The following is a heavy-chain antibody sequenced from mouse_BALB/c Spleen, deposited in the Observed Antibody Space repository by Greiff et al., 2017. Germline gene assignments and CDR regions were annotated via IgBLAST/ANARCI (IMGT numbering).Heavy chain of an antibody. CDR3: ARSRITTAYWYFDV. D-gene: IGHD1-2*01. Sequence: QVQLQQSAAELARPGASVKMSCKASGYTFTSYTMHWVKQRPGQGLEWIGYINPSSGYTEYNQKFKDKTTLTADKSSSTAYMQLSSLTSEDSAVYYCARSRITTAYWYFDVWGAGTTVTVSS. CDR2: INPSSGYT. J-gene: IGHJ1*01. V-gene: IGHV1-4*02. CDR1: GYTFTSYT.